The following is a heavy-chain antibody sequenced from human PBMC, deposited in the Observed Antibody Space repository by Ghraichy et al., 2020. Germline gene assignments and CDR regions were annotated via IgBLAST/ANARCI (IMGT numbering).Heavy chain of an antibody. D-gene: IGHD5-18*01. CDR1: GGTFSSYA. Sequence: SVKVSCKASGGTFSSYAISWVRQAPGQGLEWMGGIIPIFGTANYAQKFQGRVTITADESTSTAYMELSSLRSEDTAVYYCASDTAMVMAFPYWGQGTLVTVSS. CDR2: IIPIFGTA. CDR3: ASDTAMVMAFPY. V-gene: IGHV1-69*13. J-gene: IGHJ4*02.